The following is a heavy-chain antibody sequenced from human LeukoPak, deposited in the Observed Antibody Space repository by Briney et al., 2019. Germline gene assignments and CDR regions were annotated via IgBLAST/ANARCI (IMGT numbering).Heavy chain of an antibody. V-gene: IGHV6-1*01. D-gene: IGHD6-19*01. CDR3: LKEGGGWYGGAFDI. CDR1: GDSVSSNSAA. Sequence: SQTLSLTCAISGDSVSSNSAAWNWIRQSPSRGLEWLGRTYYRSKWYNDYAVSVESRITINPDTSKNQFSLQLNSATPEDTAVYYCLKEGGGWYGGAFDIWGQGTMVTVSS. J-gene: IGHJ3*02. CDR2: TYYRSKWYN.